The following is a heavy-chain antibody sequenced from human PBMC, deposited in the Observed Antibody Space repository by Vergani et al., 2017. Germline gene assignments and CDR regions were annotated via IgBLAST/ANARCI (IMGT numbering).Heavy chain of an antibody. CDR2: IYYSGST. V-gene: IGHV4-31*01. CDR3: GRTSIGYGSGSERNAFDI. CDR1: GGSISSGGYY. Sequence: QVQLQESGPGLVKPSQTLSLTCTVSGGSISSGGYYWSWIRQHPGKGLEWIGYIYYSGSTYYNPSLQRLVTISVATSKNQFSLKLSSVTAADTAVYYCGRTSIGYGSGSERNAFDIWGQGTMVTVSS. J-gene: IGHJ3*02. D-gene: IGHD3-10*01.